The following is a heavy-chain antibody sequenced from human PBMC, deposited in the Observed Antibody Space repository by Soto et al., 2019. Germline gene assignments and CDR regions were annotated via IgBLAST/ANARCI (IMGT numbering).Heavy chain of an antibody. CDR3: AHSTRLGWLQLRYWYFDL. J-gene: IGHJ2*01. V-gene: IGHV2-5*02. CDR1: GYSLSTSGVG. CDR2: IYWDDDK. Sequence: QITLKESGPTLVKPTQILALTWTFSGYSLSTSGVGVGWIRQPPGKALERLALIYWDDDKRYSPSLKSRLTITKDTSKNQVVLTMTNMDPVDTATYYCAHSTRLGWLQLRYWYFDLWGRGTLVTVSS. D-gene: IGHD5-12*01.